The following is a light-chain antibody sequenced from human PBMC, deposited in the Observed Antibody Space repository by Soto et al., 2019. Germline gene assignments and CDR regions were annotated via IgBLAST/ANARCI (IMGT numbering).Light chain of an antibody. CDR3: SSYTGSSTLEV. CDR2: EVN. CDR1: SSDVGGYNY. V-gene: IGLV2-14*01. J-gene: IGLJ2*01. Sequence: QSVLTQPASVSGSPAQSITISCTGTSSDVGGYNYVSWYQQHPGKAPKLLIFEVNNRPSGVSNRLSGSKSGNTASLTISGLQAEDEAHYYCSSYTGSSTLEVFGGGTKLTVL.